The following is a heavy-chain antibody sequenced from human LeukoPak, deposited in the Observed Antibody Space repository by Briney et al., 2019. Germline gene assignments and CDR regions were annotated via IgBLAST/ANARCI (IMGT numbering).Heavy chain of an antibody. J-gene: IGHJ4*02. CDR3: ARDPVVPAGTGDY. V-gene: IGHV4-30-4*01. CDR2: IYYSGST. Sequence: PSQTLSLTCTVSGGSISSGDYYWSWIRQPPGKGLEWIGYIYYSGSTYYNPSLKSRVTISVYTSKNQLSLKLSSVTAADTAVYYCARDPVVPAGTGDYWGQGTLVTVSS. D-gene: IGHD2-2*01. CDR1: GGSISSGDYY.